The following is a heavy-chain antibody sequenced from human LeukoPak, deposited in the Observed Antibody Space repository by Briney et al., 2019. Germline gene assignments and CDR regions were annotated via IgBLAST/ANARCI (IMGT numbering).Heavy chain of an antibody. Sequence: ASVKVSCKASGYTFTGYYMHWVRQAPGQGLEWMGWINPNSGGTNYAQKFQGRVTMTRDTSISTAYMELSRLRFDDTAVYYCARALDILTGYYNGWFDPWGQGTLVTVSS. J-gene: IGHJ5*02. CDR3: ARALDILTGYYNGWFDP. CDR2: INPNSGGT. V-gene: IGHV1-2*02. CDR1: GYTFTGYY. D-gene: IGHD3-9*01.